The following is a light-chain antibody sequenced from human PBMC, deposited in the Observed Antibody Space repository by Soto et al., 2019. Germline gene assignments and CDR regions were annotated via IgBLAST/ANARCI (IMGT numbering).Light chain of an antibody. CDR3: HQRSNWPLT. CDR1: QSVGSY. V-gene: IGKV3-11*01. CDR2: DAS. Sequence: EIVLTQSPATLSLSPGERATLSCRASQSVGSYLTWYQQKPGQAPRLLIYDASNRATGIPDRFSGSGSATDFTLTISSLEPEDFAVYFCHQRSNWPLTFGGGTKVEIK. J-gene: IGKJ4*02.